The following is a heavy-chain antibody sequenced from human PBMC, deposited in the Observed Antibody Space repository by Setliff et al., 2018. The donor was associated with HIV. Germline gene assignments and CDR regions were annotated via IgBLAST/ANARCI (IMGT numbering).Heavy chain of an antibody. J-gene: IGHJ1*01. CDR1: GFTFSSYW. CDR3: ARVGRYFDWLHRTSAEYFQH. Sequence: GGSLRLSCAASGFTFSSYWMSWVRQAPGKGLEWVSSISSSGNYINYADSVKGRFTISGDNAKNSLDLQMNSLRAEDTAVYYCARVGRYFDWLHRTSAEYFQHWGQGTLVTVSS. CDR2: ISSSGNYI. V-gene: IGHV3-21*01. D-gene: IGHD3-9*01.